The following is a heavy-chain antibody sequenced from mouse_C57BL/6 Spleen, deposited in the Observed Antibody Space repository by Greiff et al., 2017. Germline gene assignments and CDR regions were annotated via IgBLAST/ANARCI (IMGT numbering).Heavy chain of an antibody. CDR3: TVGLQAY. D-gene: IGHD2-4*01. CDR2: IRLKSDNYAT. Sequence: EVQLQEPGGGLVQPGGSMKLSCVASGFTFSNYWINWVRQSPEQGLEWVAQIRLKSDNYATHYAESVKGRFTISSDDSKSSGYLQMNNLRAEDTGSYYCTVGLQAYWGQGTLVTVSA. CDR1: GFTFSNYW. V-gene: IGHV6-3*01. J-gene: IGHJ3*01.